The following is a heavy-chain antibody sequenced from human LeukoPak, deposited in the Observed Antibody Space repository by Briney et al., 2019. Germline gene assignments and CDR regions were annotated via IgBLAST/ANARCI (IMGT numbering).Heavy chain of an antibody. D-gene: IGHD2-2*01. Sequence: PGGSLRLSCAASGITFSAYAMSWVRQAPGKGLQWVSSINDGGRSTYYTDSVKGRFTISRDNSKNTLYLQMNSLRAEDTAVYYCAKDGRGGDCTSASCTNWFGPWGQGTLVTVSS. V-gene: IGHV3-23*01. CDR3: AKDGRGGDCTSASCTNWFGP. CDR1: GITFSAYA. J-gene: IGHJ5*02. CDR2: INDGGRST.